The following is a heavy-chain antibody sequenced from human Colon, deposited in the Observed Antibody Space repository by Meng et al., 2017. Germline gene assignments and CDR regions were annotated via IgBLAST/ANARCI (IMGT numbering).Heavy chain of an antibody. D-gene: IGHD2-21*02. J-gene: IGHJ4*02. Sequence: EVQLVESGGGLVKPGWSLRLSCTASGFTLTGYSMNWVRQAPGKGLEWVSSISTTTRYIYYADSVKGRFTVSRDNAKNSLYLQMNSLRAEDTAVYYCAREGAVVTAIGGGYFDYWGQGILVTVSS. CDR1: GFTLTGYS. V-gene: IGHV3-21*02. CDR2: ISTTTRYI. CDR3: AREGAVVTAIGGGYFDY.